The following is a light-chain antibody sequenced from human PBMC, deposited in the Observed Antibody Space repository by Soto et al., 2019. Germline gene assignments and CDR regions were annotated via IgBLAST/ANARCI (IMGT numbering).Light chain of an antibody. CDR1: QSVSSSY. CDR3: QQYGSSPLT. Sequence: EIVLTQYPGTLSLSPGERGTVSCGASQSVSSSYLAWYQQKPGQATKVLIYRASSRATGIPDWFSGSGSGTDFTLTISRLEPEDFAVYYCQQYGSSPLTVGGGTKVEIK. CDR2: RAS. V-gene: IGKV3-20*01. J-gene: IGKJ4*01.